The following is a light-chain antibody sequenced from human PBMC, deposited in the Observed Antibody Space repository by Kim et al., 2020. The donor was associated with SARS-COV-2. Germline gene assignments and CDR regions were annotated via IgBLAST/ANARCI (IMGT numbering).Light chain of an antibody. V-gene: IGLV1-44*01. Sequence: VLITCSASRSSTGSNPVNWNKHVPGTAPKLLIYSNSDRPSGVPDRFTASKSDTSADLAISGLQSEDETTYYCAAWDESLDGFLVFGGGTQLTVL. CDR1: RSSTGSNP. CDR3: AAWDESLDGFLV. CDR2: SNS. J-gene: IGLJ2*01.